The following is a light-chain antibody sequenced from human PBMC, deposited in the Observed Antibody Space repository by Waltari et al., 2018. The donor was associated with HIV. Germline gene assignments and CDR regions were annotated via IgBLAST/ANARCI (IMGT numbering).Light chain of an antibody. CDR1: TNINKG. CDR3: QVWGSDNDHPV. CDR2: DDS. J-gene: IGLJ3*02. V-gene: IGLV3-21*02. Sequence: SYVLTQPPSVSVAPGQTARIPCGGDTNINKGVHWYQHKPGQAPVLVVYDDSDRPSGIPDRFSGFNSENTATLTITRVEVGDEADYYCQVWGSDNDHPVFGGGTKVTVL.